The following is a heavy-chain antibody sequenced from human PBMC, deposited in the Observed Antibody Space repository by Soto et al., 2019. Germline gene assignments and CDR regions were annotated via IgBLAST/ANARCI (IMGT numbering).Heavy chain of an antibody. V-gene: IGHV3-74*01. D-gene: IGHD3-22*01. CDR1: GFTFSSYW. J-gene: IGHJ6*02. CDR2: INSDGSST. Sequence: GGSLRLSCAASGFTFSSYWMHWVRQAPGKGLVWVSRINSDGSSTSYADSVKGRFTISRDNAKNTLYLQMNSLRAEDTAVYYCARDDLATYSSGYYYYYYGMDVWGQGTTVTVSS. CDR3: ARDDLATYSSGYYYYYYGMDV.